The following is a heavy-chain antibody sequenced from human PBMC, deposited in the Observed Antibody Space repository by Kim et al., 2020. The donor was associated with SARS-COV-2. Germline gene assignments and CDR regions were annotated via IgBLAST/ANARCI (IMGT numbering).Heavy chain of an antibody. Sequence: SETLSLTCTVSGGSITSGGYYWSWIRQHPGKGLEWIGFIDYSRSTYYNSALQNRVAISIDTSKKQFSLNLSSVTAADTAVYYCARDRYSTTPWDYSSGIDVWGQGTTVTVSS. D-gene: IGHD2-2*01. CDR3: ARDRYSTTPWDYSSGIDV. CDR1: GGSITSGGYY. CDR2: IDYSRST. V-gene: IGHV4-31*03. J-gene: IGHJ6*02.